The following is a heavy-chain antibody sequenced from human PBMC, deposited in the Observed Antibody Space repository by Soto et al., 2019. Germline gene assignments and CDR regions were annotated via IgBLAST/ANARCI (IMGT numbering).Heavy chain of an antibody. CDR1: GFTFSTYA. CDR2: INTSGGST. V-gene: IGHV3-23*01. Sequence: GGSLRLSCAASGFTFSTYAMSWVRQAPGKGLEWVSTINTSGGSTYYADSVKGRFTISRDNSKNTLYLQMNSLSAEDTAVYYCAKGPGFSSTSLDYFDYWGQGTLVTVSS. CDR3: AKGPGFSSTSLDYFDY. J-gene: IGHJ4*02. D-gene: IGHD2-2*01.